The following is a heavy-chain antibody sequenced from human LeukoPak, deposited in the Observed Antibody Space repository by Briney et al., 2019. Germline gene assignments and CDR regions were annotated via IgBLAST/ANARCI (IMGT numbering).Heavy chain of an antibody. V-gene: IGHV1-18*04. J-gene: IGHJ4*02. D-gene: IGHD5-12*01. CDR1: GYTFTGYY. CDR2: ISAYNGNT. CDR3: ARASGYSGYDPFDY. Sequence: ASVKVSCKASGYTFTGYYMHWVRQAPGQGLEWMGWISAYNGNTNYAQKLQGRVTMTTDTSTSTAYMELGSLRSDDTAVYYCARASGYSGYDPFDYWGQGTLVTVSS.